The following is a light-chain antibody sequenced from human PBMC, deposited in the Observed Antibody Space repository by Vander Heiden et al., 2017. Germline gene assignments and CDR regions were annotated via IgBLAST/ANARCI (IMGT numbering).Light chain of an antibody. Sequence: IVLTQSPGTLSLSPGERATLSCRASQSVSSSYLAWYQQKPGQAPRLLSYGASSRATGIPDRFSGSGSGTDCTLTISRLEPEHFAVYYCQQDSRSLTFGGGTKVEIK. J-gene: IGKJ4*01. CDR1: QSVSSSY. CDR3: QQDSRSLT. CDR2: GAS. V-gene: IGKV3-20*01.